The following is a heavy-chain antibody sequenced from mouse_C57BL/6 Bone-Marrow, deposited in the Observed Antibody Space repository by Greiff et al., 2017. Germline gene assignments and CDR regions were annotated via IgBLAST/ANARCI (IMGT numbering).Heavy chain of an antibody. J-gene: IGHJ3*01. V-gene: IGHV5-6*01. D-gene: IGHD1-1*01. CDR3: ARLRGFAY. CDR1: GFTFSSYG. Sequence: EVQLVESGGDLVKPGGSLKLSCAASGFTFSSYGMSWVRQTPDKRLEWVATISSGGSYTYYPDSVKGRFTISRDNAKNTLYLQMSSLKSEDTAMYYCARLRGFAYWGQGTLVTVSA. CDR2: ISSGGSYT.